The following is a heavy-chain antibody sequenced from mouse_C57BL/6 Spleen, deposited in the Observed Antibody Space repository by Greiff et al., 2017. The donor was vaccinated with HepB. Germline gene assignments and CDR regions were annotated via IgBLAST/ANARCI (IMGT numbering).Heavy chain of an antibody. V-gene: IGHV1-61*01. CDR2: IYPSDSET. CDR3: ARRGGTGGYFDY. D-gene: IGHD4-1*01. CDR1: GYTFTSYW. Sequence: QVQLQQSGAELVRPGSSVKLSCKASGYTFTSYWMDWVKQRPGQGLEWIGNIYPSDSETHYNQKFKDKATLTVDKSSSTAYMQLSSLTSEDSAVYYCARRGGTGGYFDYWGQGTTLTVSS. J-gene: IGHJ2*01.